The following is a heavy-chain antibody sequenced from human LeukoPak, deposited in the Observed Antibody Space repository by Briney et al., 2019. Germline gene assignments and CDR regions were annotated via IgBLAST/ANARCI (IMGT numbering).Heavy chain of an antibody. CDR1: GFTFSSYS. Sequence: GGSLRRSCAASGFTFSSYSMNWVRQAPGKGLEWVSYISSSSSTIYYADSVKGRFTISRDNAKNSLYLQMNSLRDEDTAIYYCARGARYNWNDDDLWFWGQGTLVTVSS. D-gene: IGHD1-1*01. J-gene: IGHJ4*02. CDR2: ISSSSSTI. V-gene: IGHV3-48*02. CDR3: ARGARYNWNDDDLWF.